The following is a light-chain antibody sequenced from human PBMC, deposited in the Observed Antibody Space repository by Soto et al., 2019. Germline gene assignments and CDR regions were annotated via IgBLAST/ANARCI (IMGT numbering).Light chain of an antibody. CDR1: SSNIGNNY. V-gene: IGLV1-47*01. CDR3: AAWDNSLTAGV. CDR2: KND. J-gene: IGLJ3*02. Sequence: QSVLTQPPSASGTPGQRVTISCSGSSSNIGNNYVYWYQQVPGTAPKLLIYKNDQRPSGVPDRFSGSKSGTSASLAVSGLRSEDEADYYCAAWDNSLTAGVFGGGTKLTVL.